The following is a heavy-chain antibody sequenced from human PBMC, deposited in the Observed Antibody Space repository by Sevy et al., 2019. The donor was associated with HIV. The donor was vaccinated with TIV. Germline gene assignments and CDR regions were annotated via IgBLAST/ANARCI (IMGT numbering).Heavy chain of an antibody. CDR3: STDPIIVLLVTDGMDV. CDR1: GFTFTYAW. Sequence: GGSLRLSCAASGFTFTYAWMTWVRQAPGKGLEWLGRIKSRADGGTIDNAASVKGRFRISRDDSKNTLYLQMNSLKTEDTCVYYCSTDPIIVLLVTDGMDVWGQGTSVTVSS. J-gene: IGHJ6*02. V-gene: IGHV3-15*01. CDR2: IKSRADGGTI. D-gene: IGHD2-8*02.